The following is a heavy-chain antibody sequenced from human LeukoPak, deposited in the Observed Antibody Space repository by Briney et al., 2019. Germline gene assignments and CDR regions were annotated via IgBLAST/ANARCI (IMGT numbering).Heavy chain of an antibody. D-gene: IGHD3-10*01. J-gene: IGHJ5*02. V-gene: IGHV4-59*12. CDR2: IYYSGST. CDR3: AIDGRSYYGSGSYSNNWFDP. CDR1: GGSISSYY. Sequence: SETLSLTCTVSGGSISSYYWSWIRQPPGKGLEWIGYIYYSGSTNYNPSLKSRVTISVDTSKNQFSLKLSSVTAADTAVYYCAIDGRSYYGSGSYSNNWFDPWGQGTLVTVSS.